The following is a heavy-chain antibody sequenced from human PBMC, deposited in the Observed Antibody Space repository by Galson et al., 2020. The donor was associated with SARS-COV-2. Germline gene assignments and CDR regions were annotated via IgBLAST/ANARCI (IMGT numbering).Heavy chain of an antibody. D-gene: IGHD6-13*01. Sequence: GGSLRLSCAASGFTFSSHAMHWVRQAPGKGLAWVAIISYDETDKYNADSVKGRFTISRDNSKNTLYLQMNSLRAEDTAVYYCARETHDYPSSWFDYWGQGTLVTVSS. J-gene: IGHJ5*01. V-gene: IGHV3-30*01. CDR1: GFTFSSHA. CDR2: ISYDETDK. CDR3: ARETHDYPSSWFDY.